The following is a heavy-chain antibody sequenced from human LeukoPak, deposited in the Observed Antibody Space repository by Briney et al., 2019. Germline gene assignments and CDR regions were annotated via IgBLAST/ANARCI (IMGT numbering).Heavy chain of an antibody. CDR2: ISGSGGST. CDR1: GFTFSSYG. V-gene: IGHV3-23*01. Sequence: PGGSLRLSCAASGFTFSSYGMHWVRQAPGKGLEWVSAISGSGGSTYYADSVKGRFTISRDNSKHTLYLQMNSLRAEDTAVYYCAKDPGNPSSSYYYYGMDVWGQGTTVTVSS. D-gene: IGHD6-19*01. J-gene: IGHJ6*02. CDR3: AKDPGNPSSSYYYYGMDV.